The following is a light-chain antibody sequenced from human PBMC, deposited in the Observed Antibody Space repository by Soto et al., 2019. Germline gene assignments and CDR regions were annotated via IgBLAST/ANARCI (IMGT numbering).Light chain of an antibody. V-gene: IGKV1-5*03. CDR1: QSISNW. CDR2: KAS. Sequence: DIQMTQSPSTLSASVGDRVTITCRASQSISNWLAWYQQRPGKAPKLLIYKASSLEGGVPSRFSGSGSGTESTLTISCLQPDDFATYYCQQYNTYSRTFGQGTKVEIK. CDR3: QQYNTYSRT. J-gene: IGKJ1*01.